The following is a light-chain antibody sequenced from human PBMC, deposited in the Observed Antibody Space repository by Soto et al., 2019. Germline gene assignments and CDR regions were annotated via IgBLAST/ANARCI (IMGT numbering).Light chain of an antibody. V-gene: IGKV3-15*01. CDR2: GAS. CDR1: QSVSSN. Sequence: EIVLTQPPGTLSVSPGERATLSCRASQSVSSNLAWYQQKPGQAPRLLIYGASTRATGIPARFSGSGSGTEFTLTISSLQSEDFAVYYCQQYNNWPRTFGQGTKVDNK. J-gene: IGKJ1*01. CDR3: QQYNNWPRT.